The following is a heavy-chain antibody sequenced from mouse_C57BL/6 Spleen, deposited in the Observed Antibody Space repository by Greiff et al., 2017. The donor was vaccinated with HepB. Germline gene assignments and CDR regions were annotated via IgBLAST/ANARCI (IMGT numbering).Heavy chain of an antibody. J-gene: IGHJ2*01. V-gene: IGHV1-59*01. CDR2: IDPSDSYT. Sequence: QVQLQQPGAELVRPGTSVKLSCKASGYTFTSYWMHWVKQRPGQGLEWIGVIDPSDSYTNYNQKFKGKATLTVDTSSSTAYMQLSSLTSEDSAVYYCARIPLITTVVATGYFDYWGQGTTLTVSS. CDR3: ARIPLITTVVATGYFDY. CDR1: GYTFTSYW. D-gene: IGHD1-1*01.